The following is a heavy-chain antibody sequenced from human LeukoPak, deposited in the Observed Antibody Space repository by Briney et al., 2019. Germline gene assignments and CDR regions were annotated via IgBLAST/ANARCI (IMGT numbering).Heavy chain of an antibody. V-gene: IGHV3-23*01. J-gene: IGHJ1*01. CDR1: GFTVSNYG. CDR2: ITGSGDDA. CDR3: AKESRGSSPEF. Sequence: GRSPRLSCAASGFTVSNYGMSWLRQAPGNGLEWVSAITGSGDDAYYADSVHGRFTMSRDNSKSTLYLQMSSLRVEDTAVYYCAKESRGSSPEFWGQGTLVTVSS. D-gene: IGHD1-26*01.